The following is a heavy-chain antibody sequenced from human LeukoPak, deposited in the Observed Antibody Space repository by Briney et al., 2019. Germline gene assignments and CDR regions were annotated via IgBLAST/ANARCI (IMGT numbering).Heavy chain of an antibody. J-gene: IGHJ4*02. V-gene: IGHV3-23*01. CDR2: ISGSGGST. D-gene: IGHD6-19*01. CDR3: AKEIGVGGVAGTVSDY. Sequence: QPGGSLRLSCAASGFTFSSYAMSWVRQAPGKGLEWVSAISGSGGSTYYADSVKGRFPISRDNSKNTLYLKMNSLRAEDTAVYYCAKEIGVGGVAGTVSDYWGQGTLVTVSS. CDR1: GFTFSSYA.